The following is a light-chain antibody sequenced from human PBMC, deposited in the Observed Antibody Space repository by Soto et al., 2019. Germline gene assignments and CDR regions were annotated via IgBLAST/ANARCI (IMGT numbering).Light chain of an antibody. CDR2: EVS. Sequence: QSVLPQPPAVSAAPGQMVTISCSGTSSNIGSTYVSWYQHLPGTAPKLLIYEVSHRPSGISNRFSGSKSGNSASLTISGLQPDDESYYYCSSYRSSSTPVFGGGTKVTVL. V-gene: IGLV1-51*01. J-gene: IGLJ3*02. CDR1: SSNIGSTY. CDR3: SSYRSSSTPV.